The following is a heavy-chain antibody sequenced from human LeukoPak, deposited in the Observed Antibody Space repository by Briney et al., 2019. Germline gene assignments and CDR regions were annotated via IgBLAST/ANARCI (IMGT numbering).Heavy chain of an antibody. Sequence: GGSLRLSCAASGFTFSDYYMSWIRQAPGKGLEWVSYISSSGNTIYYADSVKGRFTISRDNSKNSLYLQMNSLRPEDTALYYCAKDMDSDILTGLYTDYWGQGTLVAVSS. CDR2: ISSSGNTI. J-gene: IGHJ4*02. V-gene: IGHV3-11*01. CDR1: GFTFSDYY. CDR3: AKDMDSDILTGLYTDY. D-gene: IGHD3-9*01.